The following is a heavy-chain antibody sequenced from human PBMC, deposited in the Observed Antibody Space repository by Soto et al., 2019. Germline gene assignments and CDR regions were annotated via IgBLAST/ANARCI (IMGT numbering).Heavy chain of an antibody. Sequence: ASVKVSCQASGYSFTSYDINWVRQATGQGLEWMGWMNPNSGNTGYAQKFQGRVTMTRNTSISTAYMELSSLRSEDTAVYYCARVSHYVPVVPAAIGNYYYYMDVWGKGTTVTVSS. J-gene: IGHJ6*03. CDR2: MNPNSGNT. CDR1: GYSFTSYD. CDR3: ARVSHYVPVVPAAIGNYYYYMDV. D-gene: IGHD2-2*01. V-gene: IGHV1-8*01.